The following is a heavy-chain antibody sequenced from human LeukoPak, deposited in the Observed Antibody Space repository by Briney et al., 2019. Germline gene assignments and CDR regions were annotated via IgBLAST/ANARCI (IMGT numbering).Heavy chain of an antibody. Sequence: PGGSLRLSCAASGFTFSSYSMNWVRQAPGKGLEWVSSISSSSSYIYHADSVKGRFTISRDNAKNSLYLQMNSLRAEDTAVYYCAREGLWGEAAAPDIWGQGTMVTVSS. V-gene: IGHV3-21*01. CDR2: ISSSSSYI. CDR3: AREGLWGEAAAPDI. CDR1: GFTFSSYS. D-gene: IGHD3-10*01. J-gene: IGHJ3*02.